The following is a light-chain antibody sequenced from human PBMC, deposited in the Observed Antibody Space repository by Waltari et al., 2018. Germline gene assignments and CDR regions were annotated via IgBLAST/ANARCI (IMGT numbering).Light chain of an antibody. J-gene: IGLJ1*01. CDR2: EVN. CDR1: FIAIGSTNF. Sequence: QSALTQPPSASGSPGQSVPLSCPGPFIAIGSTNFVSWYQQRPGKAPKLIIYEVNKRPSGVPDRFSGSKSGNTASLAVSGLQAEDEADYYCSSDAGSDYPYVFGTGTKVTVL. CDR3: SSDAGSDYPYV. V-gene: IGLV2-8*01.